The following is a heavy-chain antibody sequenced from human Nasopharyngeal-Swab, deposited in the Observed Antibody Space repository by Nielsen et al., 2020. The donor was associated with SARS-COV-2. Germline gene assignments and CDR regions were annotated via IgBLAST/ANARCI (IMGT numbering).Heavy chain of an antibody. Sequence: SETLSLTCTVSGGSISNDFWSWIRQPPGKGLEWIGFISYSGNTNYNPSLRSRITLSLDTSKHQFSLKLSSVTRADTAVYYCARDGDGYNRNWYFDLWGRGTLVNVSS. CDR1: GGSISNDF. CDR2: ISYSGNT. D-gene: IGHD5-24*01. J-gene: IGHJ2*01. V-gene: IGHV4-59*01. CDR3: ARDGDGYNRNWYFDL.